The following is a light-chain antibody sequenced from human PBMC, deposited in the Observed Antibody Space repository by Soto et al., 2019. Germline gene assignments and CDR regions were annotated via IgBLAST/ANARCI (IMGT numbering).Light chain of an antibody. Sequence: EIVMTQSPATLSVSPGEGATLSCRASQSVSSDLAWYQQKPGQAPRLLIYGASTRATGIPGRFSGSGSGTEFTLTISSLQSEDFAIYYCQHYKDRSTFGQGTKLEIK. CDR1: QSVSSD. CDR2: GAS. J-gene: IGKJ2*02. V-gene: IGKV3-15*01. CDR3: QHYKDRST.